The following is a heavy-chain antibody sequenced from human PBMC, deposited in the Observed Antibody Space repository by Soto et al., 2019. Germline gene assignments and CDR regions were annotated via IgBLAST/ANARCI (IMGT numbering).Heavy chain of an antibody. CDR2: IIPILGIA. CDR3: ARDCSGGSCYFDYGMDV. Sequence: QVQLVQSGAEVKKPGSSVKVSCKASGGTFSSYTISWVRQAPGQGLEWMGRIIPILGIANYAQKFQGRVTITADKFTTTAYMELRSLRSEDTAVYYCARDCSGGSCYFDYGMDVWGQGTTVTVSS. CDR1: GGTFSSYT. J-gene: IGHJ6*02. D-gene: IGHD2-15*01. V-gene: IGHV1-69*08.